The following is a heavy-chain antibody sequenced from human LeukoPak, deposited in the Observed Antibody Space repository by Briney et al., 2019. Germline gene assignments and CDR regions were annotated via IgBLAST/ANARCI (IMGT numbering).Heavy chain of an antibody. J-gene: IGHJ4*02. Sequence: VASVKVSCKVSGYTLTELSMHWVRQAPGKGLEWVGGFDPEDGETIYAQKFQGRVTMTEDTSTDTAYMELSSLRSEDTAVYYCACSGGYSYGYFDYWGQGTLVTVSS. D-gene: IGHD5-18*01. V-gene: IGHV1-24*01. CDR1: GYTLTELS. CDR3: ACSGGYSYGYFDY. CDR2: FDPEDGET.